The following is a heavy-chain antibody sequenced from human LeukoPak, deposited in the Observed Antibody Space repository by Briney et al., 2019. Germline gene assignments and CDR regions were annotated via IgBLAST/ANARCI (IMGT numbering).Heavy chain of an antibody. Sequence: SETLSLTCAVYGGSFRGYYWSWIRQPPGKGLEWIGEINHSGSTNYNPSLKSRVTISVDTSKNQFSLKLSSVTAADTAVYYCARRRSKSGYSYGYSRWFDPWGQGTLVTVSS. V-gene: IGHV4-34*01. J-gene: IGHJ5*02. D-gene: IGHD5-18*01. CDR1: GGSFRGYY. CDR3: ARRRSKSGYSYGYSRWFDP. CDR2: INHSGST.